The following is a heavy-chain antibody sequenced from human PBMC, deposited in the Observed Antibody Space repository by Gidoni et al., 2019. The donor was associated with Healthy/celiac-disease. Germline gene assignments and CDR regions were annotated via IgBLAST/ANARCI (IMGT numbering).Heavy chain of an antibody. J-gene: IGHJ3*02. Sequence: EVQLVQSGAEVKKPGESLKISCTGSGSSCTSYWIGWVRQVPGKGLEWMGVIYPGDSDTRYSPSFQGQVTISADKSISTAYLQWSSMKASDTAMYYCARLGGVTQDAFDIWGQGTMVTVSS. CDR1: GSSCTSYW. CDR2: IYPGDSDT. V-gene: IGHV5-51*03. CDR3: ARLGGVTQDAFDI. D-gene: IGHD2-15*01.